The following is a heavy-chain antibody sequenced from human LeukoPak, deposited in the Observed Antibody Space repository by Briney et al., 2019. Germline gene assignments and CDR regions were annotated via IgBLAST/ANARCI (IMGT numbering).Heavy chain of an antibody. CDR3: ARAPPAYLDYYYYYMDV. D-gene: IGHD3-10*01. CDR2: ISAYNGNT. J-gene: IGHJ6*03. V-gene: IGHV1-18*04. Sequence: ASVKVSCKASGYTFTSYYMHWVRQAPGQGLEWMGWISAYNGNTNYAQKLQGRVTMTTDTSTSTAYMELRSLRSDDTAVYYCARAPPAYLDYYYYYMDVWGKGTTVTVSS. CDR1: GYTFTSYY.